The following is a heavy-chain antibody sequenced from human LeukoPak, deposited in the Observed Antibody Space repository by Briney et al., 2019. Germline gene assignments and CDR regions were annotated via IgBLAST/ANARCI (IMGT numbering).Heavy chain of an antibody. CDR2: IYYSGST. V-gene: IGHV4-39*01. CDR1: GGSISSSSYY. J-gene: IGHJ4*02. D-gene: IGHD6-25*01. Sequence: PSETLSLTCTVSGGSISSSSYYWGWIRQPPGKGLEWIGSIYYSGSTYYNPSLKSRATISVDTSKNQFSLKLSSVTAADTAVYYCARQQRGLFDYWGQGTLVTVSS. CDR3: ARQQRGLFDY.